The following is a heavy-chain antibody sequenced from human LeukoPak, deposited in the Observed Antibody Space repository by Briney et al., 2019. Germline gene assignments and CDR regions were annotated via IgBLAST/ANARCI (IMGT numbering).Heavy chain of an antibody. CDR2: LDSASTYI. CDR1: GFTFSSYS. D-gene: IGHD4-17*01. CDR3: ARVYVTTTYYYYYYMDV. J-gene: IGHJ6*03. V-gene: IGHV3-21*01. Sequence: GGSLRLSCVASGFTFSSYSMTWVRQGPGKGLEWVSSLDSASTYIYDAESVKGRFTISRDNAKNSLYLQMNSLRAEDTAVYYCARVYVTTTYYYYYYMDVWGKGTTVTVSS.